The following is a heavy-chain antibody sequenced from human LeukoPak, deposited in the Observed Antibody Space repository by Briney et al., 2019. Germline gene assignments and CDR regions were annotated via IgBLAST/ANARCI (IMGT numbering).Heavy chain of an antibody. CDR3: ARDGLAVAQGGFDP. CDR1: GYTFTSYG. D-gene: IGHD6-19*01. J-gene: IGHJ5*02. Sequence: GASVKVSCKASGYTFTSYGISWVRQAPGQGLEWMGWISAYNGNTNYAQKLQGRVTMTTDTSTSTAYMELRSLRSEDTAVYYCARDGLAVAQGGFDPWGQGTLVTVSS. CDR2: ISAYNGNT. V-gene: IGHV1-18*01.